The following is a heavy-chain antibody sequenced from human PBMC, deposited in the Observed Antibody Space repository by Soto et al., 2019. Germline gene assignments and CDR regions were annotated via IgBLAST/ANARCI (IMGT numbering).Heavy chain of an antibody. J-gene: IGHJ4*02. D-gene: IGHD3-16*01. CDR1: GDSISAYS. CDR3: ARIYGISELDK. Sequence: SETLSLTCTLCGDSISAYSWRWVRQPPGTGLEWIGNIHYNGNTKYNPSLKSRVTMSVDTSKNQFSLTLSSVTAPATAVYDGARIYGISELDKWGQEALV. V-gene: IGHV4-59*01. CDR2: IHYNGNT.